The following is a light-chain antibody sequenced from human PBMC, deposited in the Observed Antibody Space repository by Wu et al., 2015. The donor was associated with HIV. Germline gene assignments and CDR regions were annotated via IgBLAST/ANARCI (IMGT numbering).Light chain of an antibody. CDR2: KAS. CDR1: QSISSW. CDR3: QQYNSYSSDS. V-gene: IGKV1-5*03. J-gene: IGKJ2*03. Sequence: DIQMTQSPSTLSASVGDRVTITCRASQSISSWLAWYQQKPGKAPKLLIYKASSLESGVPSRFSGSGSGTEFTLTISSLQPDDFATYYCQQYNSYSSDSFGQGTKAGDQ.